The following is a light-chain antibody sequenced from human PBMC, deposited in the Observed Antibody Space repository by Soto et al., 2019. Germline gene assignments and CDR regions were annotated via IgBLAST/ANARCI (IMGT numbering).Light chain of an antibody. V-gene: IGKV4-1*01. CDR3: QQYYSTPPHT. CDR2: WAS. CDR1: QSLLYTSNNANY. J-gene: IGKJ2*01. Sequence: DIVMTQSPDSLAVSLGERATINCKSSQSLLYTSNNANYLAWYQLKTGQPPKLLISWASTRESGVPDRFSGSGSGTDFTLTISSLQAEDVAVYYCQQYYSTPPHTFGQGTRVEIK.